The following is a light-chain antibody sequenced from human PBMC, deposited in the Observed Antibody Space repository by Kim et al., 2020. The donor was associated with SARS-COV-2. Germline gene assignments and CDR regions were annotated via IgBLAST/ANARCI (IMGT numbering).Light chain of an antibody. J-gene: IGLJ1*01. V-gene: IGLV2-14*04. CDR1: SSGVGGYNY. Sequence: GRSITISCTGTSSGVGGYNYVSWYQQHPGKAPKLMIYDVSKRPSGVSNRFSGSKSGNTASLTISGLQAEDEADYYCSSYTSSSTYVFGTGTKVTVL. CDR3: SSYTSSSTYV. CDR2: DVS.